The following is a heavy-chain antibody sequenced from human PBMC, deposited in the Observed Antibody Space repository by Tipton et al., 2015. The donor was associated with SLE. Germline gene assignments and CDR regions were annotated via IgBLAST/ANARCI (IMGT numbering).Heavy chain of an antibody. D-gene: IGHD3-3*01. V-gene: IGHV3-48*01. CDR3: ARSITIFGVVIKRWYFDL. Sequence: SLRLSCAASGFAFSDYSMDWVRQAPGKGLQWISYISSTSNTIYYADSVKGRFTMSRDNAKNSLYLQMNSLRAEDTAVYYCARSITIFGVVIKRWYFDLWGRGTLVTVSS. CDR1: GFAFSDYS. CDR2: ISSTSNTI. J-gene: IGHJ2*01.